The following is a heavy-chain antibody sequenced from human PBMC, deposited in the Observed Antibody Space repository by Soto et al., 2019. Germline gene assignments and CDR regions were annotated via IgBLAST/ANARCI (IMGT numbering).Heavy chain of an antibody. V-gene: IGHV5-10-1*01. Sequence: PGESLKISCKGSGYSFTSYWISWVRQMPGKGLEWMGRIDPSDSYTNYSPSFQGHVTISADKPISTAYLQWSSLKASDTVMFFCARRGVIPGHYYSGMDVWGQGTTVTVSS. D-gene: IGHD2-2*02. CDR3: ARRGVIPGHYYSGMDV. J-gene: IGHJ6*02. CDR1: GYSFTSYW. CDR2: IDPSDSYT.